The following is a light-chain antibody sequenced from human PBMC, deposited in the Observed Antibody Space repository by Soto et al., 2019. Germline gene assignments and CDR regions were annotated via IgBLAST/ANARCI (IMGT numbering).Light chain of an antibody. CDR1: QSVSSSY. V-gene: IGKV3-20*01. Sequence: EIVLTHSPGTLSLSPGEIATLSCRASQSVSSSYLAWYQQKPGQAPRLLIYGASNRATGIPDRFSGSGSGTDFTLTISRLEPEDFAVYYCQQYGSSPWTFGQGTKVDIK. CDR3: QQYGSSPWT. J-gene: IGKJ1*01. CDR2: GAS.